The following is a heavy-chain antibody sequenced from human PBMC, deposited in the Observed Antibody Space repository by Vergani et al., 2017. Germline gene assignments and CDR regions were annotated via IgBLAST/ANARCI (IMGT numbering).Heavy chain of an antibody. CDR3: AREGPARKTVTGLYYYMDV. J-gene: IGHJ6*03. V-gene: IGHV1-69*08. Sequence: QVQLVQSGAEVKKPGSSVKVSCKASGGTFSSYTISWVRQAPGQGLEWMGRIIPILGIANYAQKFQGRVTITADKSTSTAYMELSSLRSEDTAVYYCAREGPARKTVTGLYYYMDVWGKGTTVTVSS. CDR1: GGTFSSYT. D-gene: IGHD4-11*01. CDR2: IIPILGIA.